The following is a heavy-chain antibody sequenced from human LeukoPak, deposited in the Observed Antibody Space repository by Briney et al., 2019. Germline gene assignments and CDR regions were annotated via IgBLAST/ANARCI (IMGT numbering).Heavy chain of an antibody. CDR3: ARDLHDARRSGGSCYSLRDYYYYYGMDV. Sequence: HPGGSLRLSCAASGFTFSSYSMNWVRQAPGKGLEWVSYISSSSSTIYYADSVKGRFTISRDNAKNSLYLQMNSLRAEDTAVYYCARDLHDARRSGGSCYSLRDYYYYYGMDVWGQGTTVTVSS. D-gene: IGHD2-15*01. V-gene: IGHV3-48*01. CDR2: ISSSSSTI. J-gene: IGHJ6*02. CDR1: GFTFSSYS.